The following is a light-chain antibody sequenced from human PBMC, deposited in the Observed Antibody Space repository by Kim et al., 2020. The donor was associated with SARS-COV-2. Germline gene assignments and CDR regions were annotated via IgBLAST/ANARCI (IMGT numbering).Light chain of an antibody. Sequence: EIVLTQSPGTLCLSPGDRATLSCRASQSVYSDYLAWYQQKPGQAPRLLIHEASIRATGIPDRFSGSGSGTDFTLTIRRLQPEDFAVYYCQQYGSYWTFGQGTKVDIK. J-gene: IGKJ1*01. V-gene: IGKV3-20*01. CDR3: QQYGSYWT. CDR1: QSVYSDY. CDR2: EAS.